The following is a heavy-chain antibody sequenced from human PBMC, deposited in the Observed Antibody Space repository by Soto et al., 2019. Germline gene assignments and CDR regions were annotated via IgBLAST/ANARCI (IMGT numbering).Heavy chain of an antibody. J-gene: IGHJ6*02. CDR1: GGSFSGYY. CDR2: INHSGST. V-gene: IGHV4-34*01. CDR3: ARDYRVRFLVWSYRPYYYYGMDV. D-gene: IGHD3-3*01. Sequence: PSETLSLTCAVYGGSFSGYYWSWIRQPPGKGLEWIGEINHSGSTNYNPSLKSRVTISVDTSKNQFSLKLSSVTAADTAVYYCARDYRVRFLVWSYRPYYYYGMDVWGQGIMVTVAS.